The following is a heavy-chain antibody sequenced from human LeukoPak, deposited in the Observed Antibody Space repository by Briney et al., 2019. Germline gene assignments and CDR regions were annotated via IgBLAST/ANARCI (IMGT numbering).Heavy chain of an antibody. CDR1: GYTLTELS. V-gene: IGHV1-24*01. CDR2: FDPEDGET. J-gene: IGHJ3*02. Sequence: GASVKVSCKVSGYTLTELSMHWVRQAPGKGLEWMGGFDPEDGETIYAQKFQGRVTMTEDTSTDTTYMELSSLRSEDTAVYYCATLGGVVGIALDIWGQGTMVTVSS. CDR3: ATLGGVVGIALDI. D-gene: IGHD2-2*01.